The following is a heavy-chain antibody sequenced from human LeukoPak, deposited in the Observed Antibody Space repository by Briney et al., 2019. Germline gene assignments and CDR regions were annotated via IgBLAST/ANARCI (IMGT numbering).Heavy chain of an antibody. CDR2: INHSGST. V-gene: IGHV4-34*01. Sequence: KPSETLSLTCAVYGGSFSGYYWSWIRQPPGKGLEWIGEINHSGSTNYNPSLKSRVTISVDTSKNQFSLKLSSVTAADTAVYYCAREGSSGYDYWGQGTLVTVSS. D-gene: IGHD3-22*01. J-gene: IGHJ4*02. CDR3: AREGSSGYDY. CDR1: GGSFSGYY.